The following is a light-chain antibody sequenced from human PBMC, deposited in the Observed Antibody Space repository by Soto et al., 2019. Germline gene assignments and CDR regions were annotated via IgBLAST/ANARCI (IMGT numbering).Light chain of an antibody. V-gene: IGLV2-14*01. J-gene: IGLJ2*01. Sequence: QSVLTQPASVSGSPGQSITISCTGSSSDVGGYNYVSWYQQHPGKAPKLMIYEVSNRPSGNSNRFSGSKSGNTASLTLSGLQAEDEADYYCSSYTSSSTLVFGGGTKLTVL. CDR1: SSDVGGYNY. CDR3: SSYTSSSTLV. CDR2: EVS.